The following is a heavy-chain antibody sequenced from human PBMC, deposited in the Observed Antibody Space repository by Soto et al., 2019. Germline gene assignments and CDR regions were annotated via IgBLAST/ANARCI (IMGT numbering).Heavy chain of an antibody. CDR2: IIPIFGTA. CDR1: GGTFSSYA. J-gene: IGHJ4*02. V-gene: IGHV1-69*01. D-gene: IGHD2-15*01. CDR3: ARGLLGYCSGGSCYPYYFDY. Sequence: QVQLVQSGAEVKKPGSSVKVSCKASGGTFSSYAISWVRQAPGQGLEWMGGIIPIFGTANYAQKFQGRVTITADEYTSTAYMELSSLRSEDTAVYYCARGLLGYCSGGSCYPYYFDYWGQGTLVTVSS.